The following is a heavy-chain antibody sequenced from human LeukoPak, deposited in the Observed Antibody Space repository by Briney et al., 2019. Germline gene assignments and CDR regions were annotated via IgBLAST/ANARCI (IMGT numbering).Heavy chain of an antibody. CDR2: IYSGGST. D-gene: IGHD5-18*01. CDR3: ARSTSCYPQCSDTAMVLDAFDI. V-gene: IGHV3-53*01. CDR1: GFTVSSNY. J-gene: IGHJ3*02. Sequence: GGSLRLSCAASGFTVSSNYMSWVRQAPGKGLEWVSVIYSGGSTYYADPVKGRFTISRDNSENTLYLQMNSLRAEDTAVYYCARSTSCYPQCSDTAMVLDAFDIWGQGTMVTVSS.